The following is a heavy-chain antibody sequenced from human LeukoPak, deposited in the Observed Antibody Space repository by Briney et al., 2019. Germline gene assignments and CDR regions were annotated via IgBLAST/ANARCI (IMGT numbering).Heavy chain of an antibody. CDR2: INAGNGNT. V-gene: IGHV1-3*01. Sequence: GASVKVSCKASGYTFTSYAMHWVRQAPGQRLEWMGWINAGNGNTKYSQKFQGRVTLTSDTSASTAYMELSSLRSEDTAVYYCARDGSQGYSSAFDYWGQGTLVTVSS. J-gene: IGHJ4*02. CDR3: ARDGSQGYSSAFDY. CDR1: GYTFTSYA. D-gene: IGHD6-25*01.